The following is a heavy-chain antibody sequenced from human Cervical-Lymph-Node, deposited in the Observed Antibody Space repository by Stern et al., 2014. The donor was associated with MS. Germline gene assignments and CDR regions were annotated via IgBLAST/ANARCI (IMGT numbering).Heavy chain of an antibody. CDR2: ISGSGGRT. D-gene: IGHD2-2*01. J-gene: IGHJ4*02. Sequence: EVQLVESGGGLVQPGGSLRLSCAASGFTFSNYAMSWVRQAPGTGLEWVSTISGSGGRTYYADSVKGRFTISRDNSNNTLFLQMNSLRAEDTAVYSCAGVGRDCGTYICYLFYWGQGSLVTVSS. CDR1: GFTFSNYA. CDR3: AGVGRDCGTYICYLFY. V-gene: IGHV3-23*04.